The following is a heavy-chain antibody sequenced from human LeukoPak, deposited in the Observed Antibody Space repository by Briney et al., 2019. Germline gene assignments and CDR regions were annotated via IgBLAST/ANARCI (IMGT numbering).Heavy chain of an antibody. CDR2: IYPGDSDT. Sequence: GESLKISCKGSGYSFTSYWIGWVRQMPGKGLDWMGIIYPGDSDTRYSPSFQGQVTISADKSIGTAYLQWSSLKASDTAMYYCARLTMAQGALFDYWGQGTLVTVSS. D-gene: IGHD3-10*01. CDR1: GYSFTSYW. J-gene: IGHJ4*02. V-gene: IGHV5-51*01. CDR3: ARLTMAQGALFDY.